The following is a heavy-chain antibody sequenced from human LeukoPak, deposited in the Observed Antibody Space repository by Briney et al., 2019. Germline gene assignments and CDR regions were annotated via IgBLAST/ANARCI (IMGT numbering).Heavy chain of an antibody. CDR1: GFTFDDYA. V-gene: IGHV3-9*01. J-gene: IGHJ6*02. D-gene: IGHD2-15*01. Sequence: GGSLRLSCAASGFTFDDYAMHWARQAPGKGLEWVSGISWNSGSIGYADSVKGRFTISRDNAKNSLYLQMNSLRAEDTALYYCAKDKGAVGAYGMDVWGQGTTVTVSS. CDR2: ISWNSGSI. CDR3: AKDKGAVGAYGMDV.